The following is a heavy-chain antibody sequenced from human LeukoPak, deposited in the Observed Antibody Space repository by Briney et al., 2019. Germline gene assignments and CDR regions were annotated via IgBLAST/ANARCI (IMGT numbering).Heavy chain of an antibody. CDR2: ISAYNGNT. D-gene: IGHD7-27*01. CDR3: ARDLGSPYYYGMDV. J-gene: IGHJ6*02. V-gene: IGHV1-18*04. Sequence: ASVKVSCKASGYTFTSHGISWVRQAPGQGLEWMGWISAYNGNTNYAQKLQGRVTMTTDTSTSTAYMELSSLRSEDTAVYYCARDLGSPYYYGMDVWGQGTTVTVSS. CDR1: GYTFTSHG.